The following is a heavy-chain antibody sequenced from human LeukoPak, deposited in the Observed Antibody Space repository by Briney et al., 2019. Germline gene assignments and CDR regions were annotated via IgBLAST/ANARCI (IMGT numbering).Heavy chain of an antibody. V-gene: IGHV3-74*01. J-gene: IGHJ4*02. CDR1: GFTFSSYW. D-gene: IGHD3-10*01. CDR2: INSDASST. Sequence: PGGSLRLSCAASGFTFSSYWMHWVRQAPGKGLVWVSRINSDASSTSYADSVKGRFTISRDNAKNTLYLQMNSLRAEDTAVYYCARAILRGVIHGWGQGTLVTVSS. CDR3: ARAILRGVIHG.